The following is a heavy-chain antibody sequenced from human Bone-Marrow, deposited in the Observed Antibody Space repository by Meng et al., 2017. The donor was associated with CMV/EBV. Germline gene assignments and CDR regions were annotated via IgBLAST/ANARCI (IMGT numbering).Heavy chain of an antibody. V-gene: IGHV1-58*01. J-gene: IGHJ4*02. Sequence: SGKVSCKASGFTFTSSAVQWVRQARGQRLEWIGWIVVGSGNTNYAQKFQERVTITRDMSTSTAYMELSSLRSEDTAVYYCAVLPSHYRSSWYEYFDYWGQGTLVTVSS. CDR2: IVVGSGNT. CDR1: GFTFTSSA. CDR3: AVLPSHYRSSWYEYFDY. D-gene: IGHD6-13*01.